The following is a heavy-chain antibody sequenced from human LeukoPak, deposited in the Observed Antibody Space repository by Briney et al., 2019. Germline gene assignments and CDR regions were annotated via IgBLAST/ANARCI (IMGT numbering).Heavy chain of an antibody. CDR3: AREGLRGYCSSTSCPDAFDI. V-gene: IGHV4-34*01. CDR1: GFTFGDYA. D-gene: IGHD2-2*01. J-gene: IGHJ3*02. CDR2: INHSGST. Sequence: LRLSCTASGFTFGDYAMSWVRQAPGKGLEWIGEINHSGSTNYNPSLKSRVTISVDTSKNQFSLKLSSVTAADTAVYYCAREGLRGYCSSTSCPDAFDIWGQGTMVTVSS.